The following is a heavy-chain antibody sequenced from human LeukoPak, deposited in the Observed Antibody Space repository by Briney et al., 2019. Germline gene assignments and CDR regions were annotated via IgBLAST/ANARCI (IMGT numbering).Heavy chain of an antibody. CDR1: GFTFSSYA. CDR3: AKGEVVVVAAFDY. V-gene: IGHV3-23*01. CDR2: ISGSGGST. D-gene: IGHD2-15*01. J-gene: IGHJ4*02. Sequence: GGSLRLSCAASGFTFSSYAVSWVRQAPGKGLEWVSAISGSGGSTYYADSVKGRFTISRDNSKNTLYLQMNSLRAEDTAVHYCAKGEVVVVAAFDYWGQGTLVTASS.